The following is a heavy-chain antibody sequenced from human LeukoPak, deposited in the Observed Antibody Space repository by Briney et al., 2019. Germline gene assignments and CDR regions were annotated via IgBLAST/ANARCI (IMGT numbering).Heavy chain of an antibody. Sequence: SETLSLTCAVYGGSFSGYYWSRIRQPPGKGLEWIGEINHSGSTNYNPSLKSRVTISVDTSKNQFSLKLSSVTAADTAVYYCARIYGSGVAKDYWGQGTLVTVSS. J-gene: IGHJ4*02. CDR1: GGSFSGYY. V-gene: IGHV4-34*01. D-gene: IGHD3-10*01. CDR2: INHSGST. CDR3: ARIYGSGVAKDY.